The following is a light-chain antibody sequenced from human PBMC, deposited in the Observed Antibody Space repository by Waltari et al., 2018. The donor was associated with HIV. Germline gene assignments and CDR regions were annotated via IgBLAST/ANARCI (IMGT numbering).Light chain of an antibody. CDR3: CSYTRSNTWV. CDR2: EVN. Sequence: QSALTQPASVSGSPGQSITISCTGTSSDVGSYKYVSWYQQHPGKAPKLMTYEVNNRPSGVSNRFSGSKSCNTASLTISGLQAEDEADYYCCSYTRSNTWVFGGGTKLTVL. V-gene: IGLV2-14*01. CDR1: SSDVGSYKY. J-gene: IGLJ3*02.